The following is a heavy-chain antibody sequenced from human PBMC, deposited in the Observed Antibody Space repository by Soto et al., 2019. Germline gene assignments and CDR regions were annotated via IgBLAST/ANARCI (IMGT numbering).Heavy chain of an antibody. V-gene: IGHV5-10-1*01. Sequence: PXESLKLTCKCSGYSFTSYWISLVLQMPGKGLEWMGRIDPSDSYTNYSPSFQGHVTISADKSISTAYLQWSSLKASDTAMYYCERQDSYYYYGMDVWGQGTTVTVSS. J-gene: IGHJ6*02. CDR3: ERQDSYYYYGMDV. CDR1: GYSFTSYW. CDR2: IDPSDSYT.